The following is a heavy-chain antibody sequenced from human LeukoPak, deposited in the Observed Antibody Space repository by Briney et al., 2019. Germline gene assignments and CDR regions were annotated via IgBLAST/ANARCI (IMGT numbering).Heavy chain of an antibody. D-gene: IGHD3-10*01. J-gene: IGHJ3*02. CDR2: ISWNSGSI. V-gene: IGHV3-9*01. Sequence: PGGSLRLSCAASGFTFDDYAMHWVRQAPGKGLEWVSGISWNSGSIGYADSVKGRFTISRDNAKNSLYLQMNSLRAEDTALYYCAKDIYGSGSYSAFDIWGQGTMVTVSS. CDR1: GFTFDDYA. CDR3: AKDIYGSGSYSAFDI.